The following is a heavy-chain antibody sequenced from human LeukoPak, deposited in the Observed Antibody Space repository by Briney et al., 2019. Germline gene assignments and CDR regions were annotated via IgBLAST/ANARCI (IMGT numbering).Heavy chain of an antibody. CDR3: ARDIELSA. D-gene: IGHD3-16*02. J-gene: IGHJ3*01. CDR1: GFTFRDSA. CDR2: ISFNGANT. V-gene: IGHV3-23*01. Sequence: GGSLRLSCAASGFTFRDSAMSWVRQAPGKGLEWVSLISFNGANTYYADSVKGRFTVSRDNSKDTLYLQMNSLRAEDTAIYYCARDIELSAWGLGTMVTVSS.